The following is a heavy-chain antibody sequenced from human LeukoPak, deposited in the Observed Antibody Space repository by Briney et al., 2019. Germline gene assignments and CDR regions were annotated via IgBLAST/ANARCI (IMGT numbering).Heavy chain of an antibody. D-gene: IGHD3-16*01. V-gene: IGHV1-46*01. CDR2: INPSGGST. Sequence: ASVKVSCKASGYTFTSYYMHWVRQAPGQGLEWMRIINPSGGSTSYAQKFQGRVTMTRDMSTSTVYMELSSLRSEDTAVYYCARDMGQSYYYYYYMDVWGKGTTVTVSS. CDR3: ARDMGQSYYYYYYMDV. CDR1: GYTFTSYY. J-gene: IGHJ6*03.